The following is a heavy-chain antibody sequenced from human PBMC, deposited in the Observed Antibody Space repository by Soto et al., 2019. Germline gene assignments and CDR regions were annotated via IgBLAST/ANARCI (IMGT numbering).Heavy chain of an antibody. V-gene: IGHV4-4*02. D-gene: IGHD3-9*01. CDR2: IYHSGST. Sequence: SGTLSLTCAVSGGSISSSNWWSWVRQPPGKGLEWIGEIYHSGSTNYNPSLKSRVTISVDTSKNQFSLKLSSVTAADTAVYYCARGYFDWLHHFDYWGQGTLVTVSS. J-gene: IGHJ4*02. CDR3: ARGYFDWLHHFDY. CDR1: GGSISSSNW.